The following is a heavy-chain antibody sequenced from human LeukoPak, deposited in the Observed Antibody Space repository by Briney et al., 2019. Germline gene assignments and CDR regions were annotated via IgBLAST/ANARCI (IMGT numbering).Heavy chain of an antibody. CDR1: GFTFSSYA. J-gene: IGHJ4*02. Sequence: GGSLRLSCAASGFTFSSYAMHWVRQAPGKGLEWVAVISYDGSNKYYADSVKGRFTISRDNSNDTLYVQMNSLRADDTAVYFCAKGGGSSPLADFDSWGQGTLVTVSS. CDR3: AKGGGSSPLADFDS. CDR2: ISYDGSNK. D-gene: IGHD3-10*01. V-gene: IGHV3-30*04.